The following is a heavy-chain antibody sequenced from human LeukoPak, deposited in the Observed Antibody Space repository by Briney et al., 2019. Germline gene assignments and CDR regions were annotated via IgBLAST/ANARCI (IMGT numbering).Heavy chain of an antibody. J-gene: IGHJ5*02. CDR1: GYTFTGYC. CDR3: ARDKLGLGELSLYDQ. V-gene: IGHV1-2*02. CDR2: INPNSGGT. D-gene: IGHD3-16*02. Sequence: ASVKVSCKASGYTFTGYCMHWVRQAPGQGLEWMGWINPNSGGTNYAQKFQGRVTMTRDTSISTAYMELSRLRSDDTAMYYCARDKLGLGELSLYDQWGQGTLVTVFS.